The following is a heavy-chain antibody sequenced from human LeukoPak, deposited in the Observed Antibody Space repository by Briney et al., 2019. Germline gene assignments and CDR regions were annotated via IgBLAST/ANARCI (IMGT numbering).Heavy chain of an antibody. D-gene: IGHD4-17*01. Sequence: GESLKISCKGSGYSFTSYWITWVRQMPGKGLEWMGRIDPRDSYTNYSPSFQGHVTISADKSISTAYLQWSSLKASDTAMYYCARLSVTTSHWYFDLRGRGTLVTVSS. CDR3: ARLSVTTSHWYFDL. V-gene: IGHV5-10-1*01. CDR1: GYSFTSYW. CDR2: IDPRDSYT. J-gene: IGHJ2*01.